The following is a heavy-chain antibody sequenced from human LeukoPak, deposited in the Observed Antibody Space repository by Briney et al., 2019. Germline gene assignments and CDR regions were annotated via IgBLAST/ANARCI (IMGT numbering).Heavy chain of an antibody. CDR2: IYYSGST. D-gene: IGHD3-10*01. CDR3: ARGRWNYDSGSYFYY. Sequence: PSETLSLTCTVSGGSISSSSYYWGWIRQPPGKGLEWIGSIYYSGSTYYNPSLKSRVTISVDTSKKRFSLKLNSVTAADTAVYYCARGRWNYDSGSYFYYWGQGTLVTVSS. J-gene: IGHJ4*02. CDR1: GGSISSSSYY. V-gene: IGHV4-39*07.